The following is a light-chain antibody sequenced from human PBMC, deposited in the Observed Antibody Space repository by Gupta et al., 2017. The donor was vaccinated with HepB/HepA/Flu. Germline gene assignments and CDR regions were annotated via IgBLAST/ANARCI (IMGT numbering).Light chain of an antibody. J-gene: IGKJ1*01. V-gene: IGKV2-28*01. Sequence: DVVMTQSPLSLPVTPGEPASISCRASQSLLHINGYNYLDWYLQKPGQSPQLLIYLGSNRASGVPDRFSGSGSGTDFTLKSSRVEAEDVGVYYCMQALQSWTFGQGTKVEIK. CDR2: LGS. CDR1: QSLLHINGYNY. CDR3: MQALQSWT.